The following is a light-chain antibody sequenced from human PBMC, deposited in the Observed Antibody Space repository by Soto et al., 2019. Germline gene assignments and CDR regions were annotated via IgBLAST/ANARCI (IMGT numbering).Light chain of an antibody. J-gene: IGKJ1*01. CDR1: PNLLSN. CDR2: GAS. CDR3: QQYNNWPPWT. V-gene: IGKV3-15*01. Sequence: EIVMPQAPATLSVSPGERATLSCRARPNLLSNLAWYQQRPGRVRRLLIYGASTRATGIPARFSGSGSGTEFTLTIGSLQSEDFAVYYCQQYNNWPPWTFGQGTKVEIK.